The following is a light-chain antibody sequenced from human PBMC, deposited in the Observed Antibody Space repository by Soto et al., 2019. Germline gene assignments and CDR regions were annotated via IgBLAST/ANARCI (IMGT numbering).Light chain of an antibody. CDR2: EVS. V-gene: IGLV2-14*01. Sequence: QSALTQPASVSGSPGQSITISCTGTSSDVGGYNYVSWYQQHPGKAPKFMIYEVSNRPSGVSDRFSGSKSGNTASLTISGLQAEDEADYYCCSYTSSVSYVFGTGTKFTVL. CDR3: CSYTSSVSYV. CDR1: SSDVGGYNY. J-gene: IGLJ1*01.